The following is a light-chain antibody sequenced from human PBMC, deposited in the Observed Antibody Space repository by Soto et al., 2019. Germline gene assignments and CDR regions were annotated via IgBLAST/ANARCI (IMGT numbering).Light chain of an antibody. V-gene: IGLV2-23*02. J-gene: IGLJ3*02. CDR3: CSYAGNRNFWV. CDR1: SSDVGGYTF. Sequence: QSALTQPASVSGSPGQSITISCTGTSSDVGGYTFVSWYQHHPGKGPKLLISEVSNRPSGVSNRFSGSKSGNTASLTVSALQAEDEGNYFCCSYAGNRNFWVFGGGTKLTVL. CDR2: EVS.